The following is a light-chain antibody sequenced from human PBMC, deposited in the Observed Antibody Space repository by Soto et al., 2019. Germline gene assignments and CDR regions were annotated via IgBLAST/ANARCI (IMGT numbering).Light chain of an antibody. CDR1: YDIRNY. J-gene: IGKJ3*01. V-gene: IGKV1-27*01. CDR3: QKYNFAPFT. Sequence: DIQLTQSPSSQSASIGDRVTISCRASYDIRNYLSWYQQKPGKAPKLLIYAASILQSGVPSRFSGSGSGTDFSLTISSLQPEDVPTYYCQKYNFAPFTFGPGTKVDI. CDR2: AAS.